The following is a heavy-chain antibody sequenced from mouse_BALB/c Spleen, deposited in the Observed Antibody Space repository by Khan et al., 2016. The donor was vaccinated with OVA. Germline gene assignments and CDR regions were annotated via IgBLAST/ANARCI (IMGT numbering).Heavy chain of an antibody. V-gene: IGHV1-4*01. D-gene: IGHD2-14*01. CDR2: INPRSDYT. J-gene: IGHJ4*01. CDR1: GYTFTSHT. CDR3: ARRTTEYALDY. Sequence: QVQLQQSGAELARPGASVKMSCKASGYTFTSHTMHWVKQRPGQGLEWIGYINPRSDYTQYNQKFNDKATLTADISSSTAYMQLISLTSEDSAVYYCARRTTEYALDYWGQGTSVTVSS.